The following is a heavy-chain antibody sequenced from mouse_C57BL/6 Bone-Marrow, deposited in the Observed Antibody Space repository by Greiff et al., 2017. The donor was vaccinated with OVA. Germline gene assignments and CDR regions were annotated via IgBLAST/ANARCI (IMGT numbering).Heavy chain of an antibody. CDR3: AYGSSYVGFAY. V-gene: IGHV1-81*01. Sequence: QVQLQQSGAELARPGASVKLSCKASGYTFTSYGISWVKQRTGQGLEWIGEIYPRSGNTYYNEKCKGKATLTADKSSSTAYMELRSLTSEDSAVDCCAYGSSYVGFAYWGQGTLLTVSA. J-gene: IGHJ3*01. CDR2: IYPRSGNT. CDR1: GYTFTSYG. D-gene: IGHD1-1*01.